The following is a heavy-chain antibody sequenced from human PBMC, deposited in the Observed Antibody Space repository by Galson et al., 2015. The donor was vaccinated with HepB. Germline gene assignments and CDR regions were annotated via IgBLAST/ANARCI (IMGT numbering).Heavy chain of an antibody. CDR2: ISYDGNNK. D-gene: IGHD6-13*01. V-gene: IGHV3-30-3*01. CDR1: GFTFSSYD. J-gene: IGHJ4*02. Sequence: SLRLSCAASGFTFSSYDMHWVRQVPGKGLEWMAVISYDGNNKNYADSVKGRFTISRDNSKNTLYLQMNSLRAEDSAMYYCVRDLLRWGIAAAGATLHYWGQGTLVTVSS. CDR3: VRDLLRWGIAAAGATLHY.